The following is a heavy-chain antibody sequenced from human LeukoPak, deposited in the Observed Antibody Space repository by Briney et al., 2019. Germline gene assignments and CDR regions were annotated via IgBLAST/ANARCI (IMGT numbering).Heavy chain of an antibody. J-gene: IGHJ4*02. D-gene: IGHD1-26*01. CDR3: ARGRVGAAGLD. Sequence: PSETLSLTCTVSGGSISSYYWSWIRQPPGQGLERIGYIYYSGSTNYNPSLKSRVTISVATAKNQFSLKLRSVTVADAAMYYCARGRVGAAGLDWGQGTLVTVSS. V-gene: IGHV4-59*01. CDR1: GGSISSYY. CDR2: IYYSGST.